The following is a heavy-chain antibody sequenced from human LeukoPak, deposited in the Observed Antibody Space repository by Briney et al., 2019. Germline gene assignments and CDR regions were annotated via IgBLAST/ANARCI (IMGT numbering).Heavy chain of an antibody. CDR1: GYTFTSYD. CDR3: ARGLIYYDILTGYYLGNWFDP. CDR2: MNPNSGNT. J-gene: IGHJ5*02. Sequence: ASVKVSCKASGYTFTSYDINWVRQATGQGLEWMGWMNPNSGNTGYAQKFQGRVSITRNTSISTAYMELSSLRSEDTAVYYCARGLIYYDILTGYYLGNWFDPWGQGTLVTVSS. V-gene: IGHV1-8*03. D-gene: IGHD3-9*01.